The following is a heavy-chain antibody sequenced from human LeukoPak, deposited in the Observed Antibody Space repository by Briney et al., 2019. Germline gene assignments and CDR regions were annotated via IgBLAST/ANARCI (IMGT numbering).Heavy chain of an antibody. CDR2: ISAYNGNT. D-gene: IGHD3-22*01. CDR1: GYTFTSYG. Sequence: GASVKVSCKASGYTFTSYGISWVRQAPGQGLEWMGWISAYNGNTNYAQKLQGRVTMTTDTSTSTAYMELRSLRSDDTAVYYCTRAASSGPLFTYHMDVWGKGTTVTVSS. CDR3: TRAASSGPLFTYHMDV. J-gene: IGHJ6*03. V-gene: IGHV1-18*01.